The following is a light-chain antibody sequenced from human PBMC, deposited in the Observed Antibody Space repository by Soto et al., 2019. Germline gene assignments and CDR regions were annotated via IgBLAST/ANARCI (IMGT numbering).Light chain of an antibody. CDR2: DAS. J-gene: IGKJ1*01. CDR3: QQYGSSLPRT. CDR1: QSVRNNY. V-gene: IGKV3-20*01. Sequence: EIVLTQSPGTLSLSPGERATLSCRASQSVRNNYLAWYQQKPGQAPRLLIYDASSRATDIPDRFSGSGSGTDFPLTISRLEPEDFAVYHCQQYGSSLPRTFGQGTKVETK.